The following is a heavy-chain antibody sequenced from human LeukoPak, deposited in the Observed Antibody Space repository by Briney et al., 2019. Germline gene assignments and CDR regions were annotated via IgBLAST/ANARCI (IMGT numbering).Heavy chain of an antibody. CDR2: IHTSGST. V-gene: IGHV4-4*07. CDR1: GCSISSYY. J-gene: IGHJ3*02. Sequence: SETLSLTCTVSGCSISSYYWSWIRQAAGKGLEWIGRIHTSGSTNYNPSLKSRVTMSVDTSKNQFSLKLSSVTAADTAVYYCARRPLGGSRKKGGFDIWGQGTMVTVSS. D-gene: IGHD2-2*01. CDR3: ARRPLGGSRKKGGFDI.